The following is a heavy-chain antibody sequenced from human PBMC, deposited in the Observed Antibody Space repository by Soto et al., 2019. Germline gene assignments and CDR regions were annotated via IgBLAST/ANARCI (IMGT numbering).Heavy chain of an antibody. CDR2: IYSGGST. J-gene: IGHJ4*02. D-gene: IGHD5-18*01. CDR3: AGTGPNKPTDQRGYSYGYLDY. V-gene: IGHV3-53*01. Sequence: GGSLRLSCAASGFTVSSNYMSWVRQAPGKGLEWVSVIYSGGSTYYADSVKGRFTISRDNSKNTLYLQMNSLRAEDTAVYYCAGTGPNKPTDQRGYSYGYLDYWGQGTLVTVSS. CDR1: GFTVSSNY.